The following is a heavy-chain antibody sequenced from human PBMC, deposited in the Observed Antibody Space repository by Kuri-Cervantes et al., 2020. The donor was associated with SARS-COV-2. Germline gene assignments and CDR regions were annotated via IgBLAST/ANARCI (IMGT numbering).Heavy chain of an antibody. Sequence: GGSLRLSCAASGFTFSTYAMSWVRQAPGKGLEWVSGISGSGSNTHYADSVKGRFTISRDNSKNTPDLQINSLRAEDTAVYYCARGVVPAAIRYYYYYYYMDVWGKGTTVTVSS. D-gene: IGHD2-2*02. J-gene: IGHJ6*03. CDR3: ARGVVPAAIRYYYYYYYMDV. CDR2: ISGSGSNT. CDR1: GFTFSTYA. V-gene: IGHV3-23*01.